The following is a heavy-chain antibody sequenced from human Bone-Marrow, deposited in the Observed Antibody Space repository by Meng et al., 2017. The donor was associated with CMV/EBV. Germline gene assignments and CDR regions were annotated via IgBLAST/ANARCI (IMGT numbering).Heavy chain of an antibody. CDR3: ARKFYYDGSGYYPDF. CDR1: GFTVTSSA. V-gene: IGHV3-23*01. Sequence: SGFTVTSSALSWLRQAPGKWLEWVSGITGDGARTHYADSVKGRFTISRDISKNTLYLQMNSLRAEDTAIYYCARKFYYDGSGYYPDFWGQGTLVTVSS. D-gene: IGHD3-22*01. CDR2: ITGDGART. J-gene: IGHJ4*02.